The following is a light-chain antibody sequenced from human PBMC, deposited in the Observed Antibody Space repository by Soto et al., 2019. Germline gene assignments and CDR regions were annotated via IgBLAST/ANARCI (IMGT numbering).Light chain of an antibody. CDR2: VAS. Sequence: DIQMTQSPSSLSASVVDRVTITCLASQSISSYLNWYQQKPGKAPKFLIYVASSLQSGVPSRFSGSGSGTDFTLTISSLQPEDFATYYCQQSYSTPRTFGQGTKVDIK. V-gene: IGKV1-39*01. CDR3: QQSYSTPRT. CDR1: QSISSY. J-gene: IGKJ1*01.